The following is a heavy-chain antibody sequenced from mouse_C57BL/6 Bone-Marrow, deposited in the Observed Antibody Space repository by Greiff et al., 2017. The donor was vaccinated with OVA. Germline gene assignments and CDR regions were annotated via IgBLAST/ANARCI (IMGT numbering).Heavy chain of an antibody. V-gene: IGHV5-6*01. CDR3: ARHGVVATDY. CDR2: ISSGGSYT. J-gene: IGHJ2*01. Sequence: EVQLVESGGDLVKPGGSLKLSCAASGFTFSSYGMSWVRQTPDKRLEWVATISSGGSYTYYPDSVKGRFTISRDNAKNTLYLQMSSLKSEDTAMYYCARHGVVATDYWGQGTTLTVSS. D-gene: IGHD1-1*01. CDR1: GFTFSSYG.